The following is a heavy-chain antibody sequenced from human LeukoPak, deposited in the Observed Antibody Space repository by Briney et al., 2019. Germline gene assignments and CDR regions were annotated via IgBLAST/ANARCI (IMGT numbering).Heavy chain of an antibody. D-gene: IGHD3-9*01. CDR3: ARDWDFEGPGDAFDI. J-gene: IGHJ3*02. CDR1: GGSISRYY. V-gene: IGHV4-59*01. Sequence: SETLSLTCIVSGGSISRYYWSWIRQPPGKGLEWLGYIYYSGTTNYNPSLKSRVTMSLDTSKNQFSLKLNSVTAADTAVYYCARDWDFEGPGDAFDIWGQGTMVTVSS. CDR2: IYYSGTT.